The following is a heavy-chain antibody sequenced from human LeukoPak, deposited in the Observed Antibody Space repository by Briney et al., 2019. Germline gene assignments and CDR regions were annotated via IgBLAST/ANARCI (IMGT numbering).Heavy chain of an antibody. V-gene: IGHV1-18*04. J-gene: IGHJ4*02. Sequence: ASVKVSCKASGYTFTDYFMNWVRQAPGQGLEWMGWISAYNGNTNYAQKLQGRVTMTTDTSTSTAYMELRSLRSDDTAVYYCARAYYYDSSGYYEAWFDYWGQGTLVTVSS. CDR2: ISAYNGNT. CDR1: GYTFTDYF. D-gene: IGHD3-22*01. CDR3: ARAYYYDSSGYYEAWFDY.